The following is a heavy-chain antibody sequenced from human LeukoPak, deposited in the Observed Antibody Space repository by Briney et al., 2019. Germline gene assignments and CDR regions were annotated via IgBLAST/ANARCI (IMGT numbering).Heavy chain of an antibody. J-gene: IGHJ4*02. Sequence: SETLSLTCTVSGGSISSSSYFWGWIRQPPGKGLEWIGEINHSGSTNYNPSLKSRVTISVDTSKNQFSLKLSSVTAADTAVYYCAREATMVVTVFDYWGQGTLVTVSS. CDR3: AREATMVVTVFDY. CDR1: GGSISSSSYF. CDR2: INHSGST. V-gene: IGHV4-39*07. D-gene: IGHD4-23*01.